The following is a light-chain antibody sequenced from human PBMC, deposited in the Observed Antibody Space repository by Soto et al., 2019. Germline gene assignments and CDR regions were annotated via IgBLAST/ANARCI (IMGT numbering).Light chain of an antibody. Sequence: EIVMTQSPATLSVSPGERATLSCRASQSVSSNLAWYQQKPGQAPRLLIYGASTRATGIQARFSGSGSGTEFTLTISSLQSEDFAVYYCQQYNNWPFTFGGGTKVEIK. J-gene: IGKJ4*01. CDR1: QSVSSN. V-gene: IGKV3-15*01. CDR2: GAS. CDR3: QQYNNWPFT.